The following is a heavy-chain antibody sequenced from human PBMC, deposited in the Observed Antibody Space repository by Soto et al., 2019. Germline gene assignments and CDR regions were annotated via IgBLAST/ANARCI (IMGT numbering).Heavy chain of an antibody. CDR2: IDGVGAET. Sequence: EVQLVQSGGSSVQPGGSLRLSCAASGFTFTNYWMHWVRQVPGKGLVWVSRIDGVGAETSYSDSVRGRFTISRDNAENRLYLNMNSRRAENTAVYYCTTVFEYWSQGTLFTVPS. V-gene: IGHV3-74*01. J-gene: IGHJ4*02. CDR1: GFTFTNYW. CDR3: TTVFEY.